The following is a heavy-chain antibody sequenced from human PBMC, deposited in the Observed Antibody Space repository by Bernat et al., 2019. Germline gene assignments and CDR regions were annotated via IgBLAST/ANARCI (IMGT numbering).Heavy chain of an antibody. V-gene: IGHV3-23*04. CDR3: DGRYFDWLVHPPYKKYYFDD. CDR2: ISGSGGST. CDR1: GFTFSSYA. Sequence: VQLVESGGGLVQPGGSLRLSCAASGFTFSSYAMSWVRQAPGKGLEWVSAISGSGGSTYYADSVKGRFTISRDNSKNTLYLQMNSLRAEDTAVYYCDGRYFDWLVHPPYKKYYFDDWGQGTLVTVSS. D-gene: IGHD3-9*01. J-gene: IGHJ4*02.